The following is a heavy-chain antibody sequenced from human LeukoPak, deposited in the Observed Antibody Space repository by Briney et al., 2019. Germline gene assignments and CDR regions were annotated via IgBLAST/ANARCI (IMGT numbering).Heavy chain of an antibody. CDR2: INHSGST. CDR3: AGTYYYDSSGYYFDY. V-gene: IGHV4-34*01. CDR1: GGSSSGYY. J-gene: IGHJ4*02. Sequence: SETLSLTCAVYGGSSSGYYWSWIRQPAGKGLEWIGEINHSGSTNYNPSLKSRVTISVDTSKNQFSLKLSSVTAADTAVYYCAGTYYYDSSGYYFDYWGQGTLVTVSS. D-gene: IGHD3-22*01.